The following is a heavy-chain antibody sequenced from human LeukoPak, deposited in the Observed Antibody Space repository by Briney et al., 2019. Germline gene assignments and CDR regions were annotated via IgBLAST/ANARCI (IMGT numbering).Heavy chain of an antibody. CDR2: IYYSGNT. V-gene: IGHV4-30-4*01. J-gene: IGHJ4*02. D-gene: IGHD3-10*01. CDR1: GGSISSGDYY. CDR3: ARGLGSGVYFDY. Sequence: PSQTLSLTCTVSGGSISSGDYYWSWIRQPPGKGLEWIGYIYYSGNTNYHPSLKSRVTMSVDTSKNHFFLKLSPVTAADTAVYYCARGLGSGVYFDYWGRGTLVTVSS.